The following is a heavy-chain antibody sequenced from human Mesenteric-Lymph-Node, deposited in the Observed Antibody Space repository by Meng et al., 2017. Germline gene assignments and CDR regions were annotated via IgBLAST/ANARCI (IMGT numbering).Heavy chain of an antibody. D-gene: IGHD6-13*01. V-gene: IGHV1-8*01. CDR2: MNPNSGNT. Sequence: ASVKVSCKASGYSFTSYDINWVRQATGQGLEWMGWMNPNSGNTGNAQKFQGRVTMTRDTSISTAYMELSSLRSDDTAVYYCARDWSSSWYREYFQHWGQGTLVTVSS. CDR3: ARDWSSSWYREYFQH. J-gene: IGHJ1*01. CDR1: GYSFTSYD.